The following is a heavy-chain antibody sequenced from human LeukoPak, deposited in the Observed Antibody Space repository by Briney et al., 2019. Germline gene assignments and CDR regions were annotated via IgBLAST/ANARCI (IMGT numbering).Heavy chain of an antibody. D-gene: IGHD3-22*01. CDR3: ARAHYYDSSGSVDY. J-gene: IGHJ4*02. Sequence: GASVKVSCKASGYTFTSYGISWVRQAPGQGLEWMGWISAYNGNTNYAQKLQGRVTMTTDTSTSTAYMELRSLRSDDTAVYYCARAHYYDSSGSVDYWGQGTLVTVSS. CDR1: GYTFTSYG. CDR2: ISAYNGNT. V-gene: IGHV1-18*01.